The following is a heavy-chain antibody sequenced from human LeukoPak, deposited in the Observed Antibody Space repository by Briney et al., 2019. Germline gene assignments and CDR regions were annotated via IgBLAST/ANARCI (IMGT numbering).Heavy chain of an antibody. D-gene: IGHD2-21*02. V-gene: IGHV3-20*04. CDR2: INWCAGRT. Sequence: GGSLRLSCVVSGFTFEDYGMSWVRGGPGKGVEWFSSINWCAGRTGYADSVKGQFTISRDNAKNSLYLQMNSLRAEDTAFYFCTRGGPAYCGADCYDFDYWGQGSLVTVSS. CDR1: GFTFEDYG. J-gene: IGHJ4*02. CDR3: TRGGPAYCGADCYDFDY.